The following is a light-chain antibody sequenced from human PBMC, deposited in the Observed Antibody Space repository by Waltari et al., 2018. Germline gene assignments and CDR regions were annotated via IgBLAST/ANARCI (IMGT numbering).Light chain of an antibody. CDR2: AAS. CDR1: QSISSY. Sequence: IQMIQSPPSLSASVGDRVTITYRTSQSISSYLNWYQQKPGKAPKLLIYAASSLQSGVPSRFSGSGSGTDFTLTISSLQPEDFATYYGQQSYSTGFTFGPGTKVDIK. V-gene: IGKV1-39*01. J-gene: IGKJ3*01. CDR3: QQSYSTGFT.